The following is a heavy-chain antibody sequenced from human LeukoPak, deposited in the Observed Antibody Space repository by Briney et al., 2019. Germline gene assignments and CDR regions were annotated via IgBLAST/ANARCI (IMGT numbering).Heavy chain of an antibody. CDR3: ARKQQLVLGWFDP. D-gene: IGHD6-13*01. V-gene: IGHV3-30-3*01. CDR1: GFTFSIYA. CDR2: VSYDGSSK. Sequence: GGSLRLSCAASGFTFSIYAMHWFRQAPGKGLEWVAVVSYDGSSKYYADSVKGRFTISRDNSKNTLYLQMNSLRAEDTAVYYCARKQQLVLGWFDPWGQGTLVTVSS. J-gene: IGHJ5*02.